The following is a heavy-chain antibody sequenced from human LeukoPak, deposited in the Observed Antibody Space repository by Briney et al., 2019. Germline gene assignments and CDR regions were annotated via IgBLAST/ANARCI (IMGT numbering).Heavy chain of an antibody. D-gene: IGHD4-17*01. J-gene: IGHJ3*02. V-gene: IGHV4-4*02. Sequence: SETLSLTCGVSGGSISSSNWWSWVRQPPGKGLEWIGEIYHSGTTNYNPSLKSRVTISVDKSKNQFSLKLSSVTAADTAVYYCARVNDYGDYGAFDIWGQGTMVTVSS. CDR3: ARVNDYGDYGAFDI. CDR2: IYHSGTT. CDR1: GGSISSSNW.